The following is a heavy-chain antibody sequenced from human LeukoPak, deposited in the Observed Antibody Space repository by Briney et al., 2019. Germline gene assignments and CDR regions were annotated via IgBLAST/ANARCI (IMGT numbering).Heavy chain of an antibody. CDR3: ATSSNAPGNH. CDR2: IKGDGSAQ. V-gene: IGHV3-7*01. J-gene: IGHJ5*02. D-gene: IGHD2-2*01. Sequence: SGGSLRLSCAASGFTFNVYWMSWVRQAPGKGLEWVANIKGDGSAQYYVGSVKGRFTISRDNAKNSLNLQMNSLRAEDTAVYYCATSSNAPGNHWSQGTLVTVSS. CDR1: GFTFNVYW.